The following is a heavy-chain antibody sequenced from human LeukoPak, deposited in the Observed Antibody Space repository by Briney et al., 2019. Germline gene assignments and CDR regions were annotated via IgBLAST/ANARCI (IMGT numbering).Heavy chain of an antibody. CDR1: GGSISSGSYY. V-gene: IGHV4-61*02. Sequence: RSSQTLSLTCTVSGGSISSGSYYWSWIRQPAGKGLEWIGRIYTSGSTNYNPSLKSRVTISADTSKNQFSLKLSSVTAADTAVYYCAREDDSSGFYYFFDYWGQGTLVTVSS. CDR2: IYTSGST. J-gene: IGHJ4*02. D-gene: IGHD3-22*01. CDR3: AREDDSSGFYYFFDY.